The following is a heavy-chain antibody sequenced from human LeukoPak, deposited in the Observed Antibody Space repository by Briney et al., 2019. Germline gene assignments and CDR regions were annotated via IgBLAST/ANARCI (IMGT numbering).Heavy chain of an antibody. Sequence: ASVKVSCKASGYTFTGYYMHWVRQAPGQGLEWMGWINPNSGGTNYAQKFQGRVTMTRDTSTSTVYMELSSLRSEDTAVYYCARDQGYSSGWYVYWGQGTLVTVSS. CDR2: INPNSGGT. V-gene: IGHV1-2*02. J-gene: IGHJ4*02. CDR1: GYTFTGYY. D-gene: IGHD6-19*01. CDR3: ARDQGYSSGWYVY.